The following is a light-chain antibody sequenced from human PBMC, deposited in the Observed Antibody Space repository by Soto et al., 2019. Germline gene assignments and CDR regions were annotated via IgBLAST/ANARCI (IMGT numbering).Light chain of an antibody. CDR1: QSVLYSSNNNNY. Sequence: DIVMTQSPDSLAVSLGERASINCKSSQSVLYSSNNNNYLAWYQHKPGQPPKLLIYWASTRESGVPDRVSGSGSGTDFTLTISSLQAEDVAVYFCQQYNFSPLTFGQGTRLEIK. V-gene: IGKV4-1*01. J-gene: IGKJ5*01. CDR3: QQYNFSPLT. CDR2: WAS.